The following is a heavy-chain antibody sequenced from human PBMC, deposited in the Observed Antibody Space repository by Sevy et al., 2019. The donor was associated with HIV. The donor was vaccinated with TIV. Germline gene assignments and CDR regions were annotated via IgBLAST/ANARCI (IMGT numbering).Heavy chain of an antibody. CDR1: GGSVTTTGYY. J-gene: IGHJ4*02. D-gene: IGHD1-26*01. Sequence: SETLSLTCIVSGGSVTTTGYYWGWVRQPPGKGLEWIGNIYYGGNTFYKPSLKSPVSISVYTSNNRFSRKLNSVAAADTAVYYSATARRGGAPFDSWAQGTLVTVS. CDR3: ATARRGGAPFDS. V-gene: IGHV4-39*02. CDR2: IYYGGNT.